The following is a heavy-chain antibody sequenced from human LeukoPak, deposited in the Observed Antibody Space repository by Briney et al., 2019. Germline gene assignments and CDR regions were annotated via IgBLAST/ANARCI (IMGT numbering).Heavy chain of an antibody. CDR1: GFTFNHYG. J-gene: IGHJ6*02. Sequence: PGGSLRLSCAASGFTFNHYGMHWVRQAPGKGLEWVAVISNDGSNKYYADSVKGRSTISRDNSKSTLYLQMNSLRAEDTVVYYCAKDRGAVSGINYYGMDVWGQGTTVTVSS. CDR3: AKDRGAVSGINYYGMDV. V-gene: IGHV3-30*18. D-gene: IGHD6-19*01. CDR2: ISNDGSNK.